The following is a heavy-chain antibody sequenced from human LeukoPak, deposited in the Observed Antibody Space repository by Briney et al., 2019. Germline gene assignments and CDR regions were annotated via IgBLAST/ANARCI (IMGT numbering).Heavy chain of an antibody. Sequence: GGSLRLSCAASGFTFSSYEMNWVRQAPGKGLEWVSYISSSGSTIYYADSVKGRFTISRDNAKNSLYLQMNSLRAEDTAVYYCARAPCIAARPCYSDYWGQGTLVTVSS. D-gene: IGHD6-6*01. V-gene: IGHV3-48*03. CDR2: ISSSGSTI. J-gene: IGHJ4*02. CDR3: ARAPCIAARPCYSDY. CDR1: GFTFSSYE.